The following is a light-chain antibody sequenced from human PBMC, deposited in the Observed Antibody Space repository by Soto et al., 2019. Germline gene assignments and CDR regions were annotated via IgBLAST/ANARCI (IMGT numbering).Light chain of an antibody. V-gene: IGLV2-8*01. CDR3: SSYVGSNNYV. CDR1: SSDVGGYNY. CDR2: EVT. J-gene: IGLJ1*01. Sequence: QSALTQPPSASGSPGQSVAISCTGTSSDVGGYNYVSWYQQYPGKAPKLIMYEVTKRPSGVPDRFSGSKSGNTASLTVSGLQAEDEADYYCSSYVGSNNYVFGTGTKVTVL.